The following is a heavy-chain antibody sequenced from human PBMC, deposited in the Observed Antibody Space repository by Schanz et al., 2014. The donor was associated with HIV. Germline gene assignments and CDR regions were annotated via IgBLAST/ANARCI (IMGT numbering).Heavy chain of an antibody. J-gene: IGHJ5*02. V-gene: IGHV1-69*01. Sequence: QVQLVQSGAEVKKPGSSVKVSCKASGGAFSSYAISWVRQAPGQGLEWMGGIMPILGTANYAQKLQGRVTITADESTSTAYMELSSLRLEDTAVYFCARKWFNWLDPWGQGAQVIVSS. CDR1: GGAFSSYA. CDR2: IMPILGTA. D-gene: IGHD3-22*01. CDR3: ARKWFNWLDP.